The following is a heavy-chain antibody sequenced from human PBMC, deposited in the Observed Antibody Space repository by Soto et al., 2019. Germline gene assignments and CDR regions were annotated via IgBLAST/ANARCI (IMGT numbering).Heavy chain of an antibody. CDR2: MNSNSGNT. CDR1: GYTFTSYD. CDR3: ARVPAGQGWFDP. Sequence: QVQLVQSGAEVKKPGASVKVSCKASGYTFTSYDINWVRQATGQGLEWMGWMNSNSGNTGYAQKFQDRVTMXRXXSISTAYMELSSLRSEDTAVYYCARVPAGQGWFDPWGQGTLVTVSS. V-gene: IGHV1-8*01. J-gene: IGHJ5*02.